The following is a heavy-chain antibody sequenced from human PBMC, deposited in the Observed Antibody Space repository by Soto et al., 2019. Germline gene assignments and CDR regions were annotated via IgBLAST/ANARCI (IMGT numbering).Heavy chain of an antibody. CDR2: IYYSGST. V-gene: IGHV4-59*01. CDR1: GGSISSYY. Sequence: SETLSLTCTVSGGSISSYYWSWIRQPPGKGLEWIGYIYYSGSTIYNPSLKSRVTISVDTSKNQFSLKLSSVTAADTAVYYCARYGSGSSVWFDPWGQGTQVTVSS. CDR3: ARYGSGSSVWFDP. J-gene: IGHJ5*02. D-gene: IGHD3-10*01.